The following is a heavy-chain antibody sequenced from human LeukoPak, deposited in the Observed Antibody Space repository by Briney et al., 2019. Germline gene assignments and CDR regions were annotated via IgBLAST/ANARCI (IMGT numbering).Heavy chain of an antibody. Sequence: GGSLRLSCVASGFTVSSNDMSWVRQAPGKGLEWVAVISYDGSNKYYADSVKGRFTISRDNSKNTLYLQMNSLRAEDTAVYSCAKGIEMATIMTGFDFWGQGTLVTVSS. CDR1: GFTVSSND. V-gene: IGHV3-30*18. CDR3: AKGIEMATIMTGFDF. D-gene: IGHD5-24*01. J-gene: IGHJ4*02. CDR2: ISYDGSNK.